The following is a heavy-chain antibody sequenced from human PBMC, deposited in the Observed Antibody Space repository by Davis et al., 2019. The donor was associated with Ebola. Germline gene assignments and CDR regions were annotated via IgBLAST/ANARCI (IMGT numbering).Heavy chain of an antibody. CDR1: GGSISSYY. CDR2: IYYSGST. Sequence: PGGSLRLSCPVPGGSISSYYWSWIRQPPGKGLEWIGYIYYSGSTNYNPPLKSRVTISVDTSKNQFSLKLSSVTAADTAVYYCARAPDSSGYYYAEYFHHWGQGTLVTVSS. J-gene: IGHJ1*01. D-gene: IGHD3-22*01. V-gene: IGHV4-59*01. CDR3: ARAPDSSGYYYAEYFHH.